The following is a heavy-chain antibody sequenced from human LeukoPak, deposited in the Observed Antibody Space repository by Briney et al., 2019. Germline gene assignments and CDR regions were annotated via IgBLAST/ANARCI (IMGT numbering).Heavy chain of an antibody. J-gene: IGHJ4*02. CDR2: IYYSGST. CDR1: GGSMSSHY. Sequence: SETLSLTCTVSGGSMSSHYGSWIRQPPGKGLEWIGYIYYSGSTNYNPSLKSRIAISVDTSKNQFSLKLSSVTAADTAVYYCARIYPFWSGPYSTSYYFDNWGQGTLVAVSS. V-gene: IGHV4-59*11. D-gene: IGHD3-3*01. CDR3: ARIYPFWSGPYSTSYYFDN.